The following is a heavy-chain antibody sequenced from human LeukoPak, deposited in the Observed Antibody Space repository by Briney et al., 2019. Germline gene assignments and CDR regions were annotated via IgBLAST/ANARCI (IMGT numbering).Heavy chain of an antibody. V-gene: IGHV3-21*01. D-gene: IGHD3-22*01. CDR3: ARDPSKTYYYDSSGYD. J-gene: IGHJ4*02. CDR1: GFTFSSYS. CDR2: ISSSSSYI. Sequence: GGSLRLSCAASGFTFSSYSMNWVRQAPGKGLEWVSSISSSSSYIYFADSVKGRFTISRDNAKNSLYLQMNSLRAEDTAVYYCARDPSKTYYYDSSGYDWGQGTLVTVSS.